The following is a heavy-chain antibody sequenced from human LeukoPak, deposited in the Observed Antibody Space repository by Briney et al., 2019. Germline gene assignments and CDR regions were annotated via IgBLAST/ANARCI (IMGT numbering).Heavy chain of an antibody. J-gene: IGHJ4*02. CDR1: GFTFSSYG. CDR2: IRYDGSNK. Sequence: GGSLRLSCAASGFTFSSYGMHWVRQAPGKGLEWVAFIRYDGSNKYYADSVKGRFTISRDNSKNTLYLQMNSLRAEDTAVYYCAKDQDHNGVYYFDYWGQGTLVTVSS. V-gene: IGHV3-30*02. CDR3: AKDQDHNGVYYFDY. D-gene: IGHD2-8*01.